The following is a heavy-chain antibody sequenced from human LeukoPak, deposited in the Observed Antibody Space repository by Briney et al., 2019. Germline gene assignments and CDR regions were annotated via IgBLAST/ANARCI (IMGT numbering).Heavy chain of an antibody. D-gene: IGHD3-16*01. Sequence: GGSLRLSCAASGFTFSSYAMHWVRQAPGKGLEWVAVISYDGSNKYYADSVKGRFTISRDNSKNTLYLQMNSLRAEDTAVYYCARGPLRAFAYYYGMDVWGKGITVTVSS. V-gene: IGHV3-30*04. CDR1: GFTFSSYA. CDR2: ISYDGSNK. CDR3: ARGPLRAFAYYYGMDV. J-gene: IGHJ6*04.